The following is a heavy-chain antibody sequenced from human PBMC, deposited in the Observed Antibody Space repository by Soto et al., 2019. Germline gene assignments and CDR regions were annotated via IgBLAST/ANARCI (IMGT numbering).Heavy chain of an antibody. CDR2: ISSSSSYI. CDR1: GFTFSSYS. CDR3: ARDPRLDTAMVKYYYYYYGMDV. J-gene: IGHJ6*02. D-gene: IGHD5-18*01. Sequence: CLRLSCAASGFTFSSYSMNWVHQAPGKGLEWVSSISSSSSYIYYADSVKGRFTISRDNAKNSLYLQMNSLRAEDTAVYYCARDPRLDTAMVKYYYYYYGMDVWGQGTTVTVSS. V-gene: IGHV3-21*01.